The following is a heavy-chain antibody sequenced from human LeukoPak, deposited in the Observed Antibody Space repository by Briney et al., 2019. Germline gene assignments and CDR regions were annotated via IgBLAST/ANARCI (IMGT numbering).Heavy chain of an antibody. CDR1: GFTFSSYG. V-gene: IGHV3-30*18. Sequence: GRSLRLSCAASGFTFSSYGMHWVRQAPGKGLEWVAVISYDGSNKYYADSVKGRFTISRDNSKNTLYLQMNSLRAEDTAVYYCAKGYGDFFDYWGQGTLVTVSS. CDR3: AKGYGDFFDY. J-gene: IGHJ4*02. CDR2: ISYDGSNK. D-gene: IGHD4-17*01.